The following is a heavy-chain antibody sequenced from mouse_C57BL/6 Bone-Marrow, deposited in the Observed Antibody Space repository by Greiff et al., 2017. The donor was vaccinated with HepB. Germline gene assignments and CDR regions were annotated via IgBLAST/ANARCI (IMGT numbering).Heavy chain of an antibody. Sequence: EVKLMESGGGLVKPGGSLKLSCAASGFTFSSYTMSWVRQTPEKRLEWVATISGGGGNTYYPDSVKGRFTISRDNAKNTLYLQMSSLRSEDTALYYCARHHYYGSSYRYFDVWGTGTTVTVSS. V-gene: IGHV5-9*01. CDR3: ARHHYYGSSYRYFDV. CDR2: ISGGGGNT. J-gene: IGHJ1*03. D-gene: IGHD1-1*01. CDR1: GFTFSSYT.